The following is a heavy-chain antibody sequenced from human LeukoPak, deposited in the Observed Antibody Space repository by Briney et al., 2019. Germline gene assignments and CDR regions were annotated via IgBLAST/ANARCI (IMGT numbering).Heavy chain of an antibody. V-gene: IGHV4-31*03. CDR3: ARVPQPTTVTTDSEHWYFDL. Sequence: PSQTLSLTCTVSGGSISSGGYYWSWIRQHPGTGLEWIGYIYYSGSTYYNPSLKSRVTISVDTSKNQFSLKLSSVTAADTAVYYCARVPQPTTVTTDSEHWYFDLWGRGTLVTVSS. J-gene: IGHJ2*01. CDR1: GGSISSGGYY. D-gene: IGHD4-17*01. CDR2: IYYSGST.